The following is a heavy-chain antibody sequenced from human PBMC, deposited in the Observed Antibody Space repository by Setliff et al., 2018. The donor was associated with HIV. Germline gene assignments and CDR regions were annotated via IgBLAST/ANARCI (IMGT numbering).Heavy chain of an antibody. D-gene: IGHD2-21*02. V-gene: IGHV1-69*13. CDR1: GGTFSSYA. CDR2: IIPIFGTA. CDR3: ARGSVVTRSRGYYYFMDV. J-gene: IGHJ6*03. Sequence: GASVKVSCKASGGTFSSYAISWVRQAPGQGLEWMGGIIPIFGTANYAQKCQGRVTITADESTSTAYMELRSLRSEETAVYYCARGSVVTRSRGYYYFMDVWGKGTTVTVSS.